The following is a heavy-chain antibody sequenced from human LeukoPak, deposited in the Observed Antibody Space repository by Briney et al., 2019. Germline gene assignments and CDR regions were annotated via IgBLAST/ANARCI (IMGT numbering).Heavy chain of an antibody. J-gene: IGHJ4*01. V-gene: IGHV1-2*06. CDR3: ARDRGGRDCYKADT. CDR1: GYTFTGYY. D-gene: IGHD5-24*01. Sequence: ASVKVSCKASGYTFTGYYMHWVRQAPGQGLEWMGRINPNSGGTNYAQKFQGRVTMTRDTSTSTAYMELGRLRSDDTAVYYCARDRGGRDCYKADTWGHGTLFTVSS. CDR2: INPNSGGT.